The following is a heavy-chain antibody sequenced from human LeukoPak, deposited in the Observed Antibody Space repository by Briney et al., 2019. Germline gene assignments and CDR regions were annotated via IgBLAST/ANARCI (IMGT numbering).Heavy chain of an antibody. CDR2: INPNSGGT. CDR1: GYTFTGYY. D-gene: IGHD3-10*01. V-gene: IGHV1-2*02. CDR3: ARDRRLHPKITMVRGVTDPSPHFDY. Sequence: AASVKVSCKASGYTFTGYYMHWVRQAPGQGLEWMGWINPNSGGTNYTQKFQGRVTMTTDTSTSTAYMELRSLRSDDTAVYYCARDRRLHPKITMVRGVTDPSPHFDYWGQGTLVTVSS. J-gene: IGHJ4*02.